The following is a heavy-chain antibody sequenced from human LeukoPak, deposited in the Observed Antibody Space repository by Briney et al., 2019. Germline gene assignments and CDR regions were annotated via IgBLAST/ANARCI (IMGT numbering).Heavy chain of an antibody. D-gene: IGHD6-13*01. J-gene: IGHJ5*02. CDR3: ARAQSIAAAGTGNWFDP. Sequence: SETLSLTCAVYGGSFSGYYWSWIRQPPGKGLEWIGEINHSGSTKYNPSLKSRVTISVDNTKNKFSLKLSSVTAADTAVYYCARAQSIAAAGTGNWFDPWGQGTLVTVSS. V-gene: IGHV4-34*01. CDR2: INHSGST. CDR1: GGSFSGYY.